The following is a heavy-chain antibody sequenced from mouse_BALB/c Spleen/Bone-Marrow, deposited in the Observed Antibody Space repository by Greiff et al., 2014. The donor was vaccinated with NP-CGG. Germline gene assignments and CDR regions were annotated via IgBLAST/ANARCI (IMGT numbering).Heavy chain of an antibody. J-gene: IGHJ1*01. CDR1: GFNIKDTF. CDR3: TKPSFYYGSSYWYFDV. V-gene: IGHV14-3*02. Sequence: EVKLQESGAELVKPGASVKLSCTASGFNIKDTFMHWVKQRPEQGLEWIGRIDPANGDTKYDPKFQGKATITADTSPNTAYLQLSSLTSEDTAVYYCTKPSFYYGSSYWYFDVWGAGTTVTVSS. D-gene: IGHD1-1*01. CDR2: IDPANGDT.